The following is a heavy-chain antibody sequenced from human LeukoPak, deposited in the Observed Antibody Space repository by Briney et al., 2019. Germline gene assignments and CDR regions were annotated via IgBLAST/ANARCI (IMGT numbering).Heavy chain of an antibody. CDR2: IKQDGSEK. D-gene: IGHD2-2*01. V-gene: IGHV3-7*01. Sequence: GGSLRLSCAASGFTFSSYWMSWVRQAPGKGLEWVANIKQDGSEKYYVDSVKGRFTISRDNSKNTLYLQMNSLRAEGTAVYYCAIVEDIVVVPAAATFDYWGQGTLVTVSS. CDR1: GFTFSSYW. J-gene: IGHJ4*02. CDR3: AIVEDIVVVPAAATFDY.